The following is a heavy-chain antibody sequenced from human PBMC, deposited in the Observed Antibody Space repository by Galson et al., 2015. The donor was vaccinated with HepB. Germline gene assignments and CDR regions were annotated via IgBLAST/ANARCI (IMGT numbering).Heavy chain of an antibody. J-gene: IGHJ5*02. CDR2: ISSSSSTI. Sequence: SLRLSCAASGFTFSSYSMNWVRQAPGKGLEWVSYISSSSSTICYADSVKGRFTISRDNAKNSLYLQMNSLRDEDTAVYYCARGWGTMTDPFDPWGQGTLVTVSS. D-gene: IGHD3-22*01. CDR1: GFTFSSYS. V-gene: IGHV3-48*02. CDR3: ARGWGTMTDPFDP.